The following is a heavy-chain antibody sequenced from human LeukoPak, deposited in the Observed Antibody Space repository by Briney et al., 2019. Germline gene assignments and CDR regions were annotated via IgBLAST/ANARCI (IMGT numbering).Heavy chain of an antibody. CDR2: ISYDGSNK. J-gene: IGHJ3*02. Sequence: PGGSLRLSCAASGFTFSSYAMHWVRQAPGKGLEWVAVISYDGSNKYYADSVKGRFTISRDNSKNTLYLQMNSLRAEDTAVYYCASPFFYSSSWGASDDAFDIWGQGTMVTVSS. CDR1: GFTFSSYA. D-gene: IGHD6-13*01. V-gene: IGHV3-30*04. CDR3: ASPFFYSSSWGASDDAFDI.